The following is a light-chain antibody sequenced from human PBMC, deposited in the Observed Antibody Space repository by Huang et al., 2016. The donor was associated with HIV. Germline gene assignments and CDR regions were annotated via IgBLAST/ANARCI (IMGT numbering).Light chain of an antibody. CDR2: DAS. CDR3: QQFNNYLT. V-gene: IGKV1D-13*01. J-gene: IGKJ5*01. CDR1: QGISSA. Sequence: AIQLTQSLSSLSASVGDRVTITCRASQGISSALAWYQQKPGKAPKLLIYDASSLERGVPSRFSGSGSGTDFTLTISSLQPEDFATYYCQQFNNYLTFGQGTRLEIK.